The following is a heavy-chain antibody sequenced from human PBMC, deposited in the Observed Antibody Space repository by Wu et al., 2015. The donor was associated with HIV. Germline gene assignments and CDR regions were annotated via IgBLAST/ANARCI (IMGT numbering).Heavy chain of an antibody. V-gene: IGHV1-18*04. CDR2: ISAYNDNK. CDR1: GYAFIRYG. Sequence: QVQLVQSGAEVKKPGASVKISCKASGYAFIRYGISWVRQAPGQGLEWLGWISAYNDNKKFAQKFQGRVTLTTDTSTSTGYMELRSLRSDDTAIYYCARGVYISETGFFDDWGQGTLVTVS. D-gene: IGHD3-10*01. J-gene: IGHJ4*02. CDR3: ARGVYISETGFFDD.